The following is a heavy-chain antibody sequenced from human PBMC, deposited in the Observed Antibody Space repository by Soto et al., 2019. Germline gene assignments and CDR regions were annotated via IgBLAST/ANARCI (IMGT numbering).Heavy chain of an antibody. J-gene: IGHJ2*01. CDR2: ISGSGGST. V-gene: IGHV3-23*01. CDR3: AKVGRGSSGGYVRWYFDL. Sequence: EVQLLESGGGLVQPGGSLRLSCAASGFTFSSYAMSWVRQAPGKGLEWVSAISGSGGSTYYADSVKGRFTISRDNSKNTLYLQMNSLRAEKTAVYYCAKVGRGSSGGYVRWYFDLWGRGTLVTVSS. CDR1: GFTFSSYA. D-gene: IGHD6-19*01.